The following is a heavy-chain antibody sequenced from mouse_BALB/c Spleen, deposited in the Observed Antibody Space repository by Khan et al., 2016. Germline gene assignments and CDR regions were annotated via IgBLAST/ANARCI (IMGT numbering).Heavy chain of an antibody. Sequence: EVELVESGGDLVKPGGSLKLSCAASGFIFSSYTMSWVRQTPEKRLEWVATISSGGTYTYYPDRVKGRFTISRDNAKKTLHLQMSSLKSEDTAMYFCTNIYDGYYVFPYWGQGTLVTVSA. D-gene: IGHD2-3*01. CDR1: GFIFSSYT. J-gene: IGHJ3*01. V-gene: IGHV5-6-4*01. CDR2: ISSGGTYT. CDR3: TNIYDGYYVFPY.